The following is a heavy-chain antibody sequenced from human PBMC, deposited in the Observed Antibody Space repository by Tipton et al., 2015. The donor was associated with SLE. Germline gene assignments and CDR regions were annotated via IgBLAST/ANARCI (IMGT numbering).Heavy chain of an antibody. Sequence: QSGAEVKKPGASVKVSCKASGYTFTSYGISWVRQAPGQGLEWMGWISAYNGNTNYAQKLQGRVTMTTDTSTSTAYMELRSLRSEDTAVYYCASSIAAAGTHWFDPWGQGTLVTVSS. CDR3: ASSIAAAGTHWFDP. J-gene: IGHJ5*02. V-gene: IGHV1-18*01. CDR1: GYTFTSYG. CDR2: ISAYNGNT. D-gene: IGHD6-13*01.